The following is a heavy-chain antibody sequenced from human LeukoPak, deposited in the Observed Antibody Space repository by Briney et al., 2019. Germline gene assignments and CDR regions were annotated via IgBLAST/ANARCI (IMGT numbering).Heavy chain of an antibody. CDR1: GFTFSNYA. CDR3: AREGRRITIFGVVPHYFDY. V-gene: IGHV3-23*01. J-gene: IGHJ4*02. CDR2: ITGNGYNT. Sequence: GGSLRLSCAASGFTFSNYALSWVRQAPGKGLEWVSGITGNGYNTYYADSVKGRFTVSRDNAKNSLYLQMNSLRAEDTAVYYCAREGRRITIFGVVPHYFDYWGQGTLVTVSS. D-gene: IGHD3-3*01.